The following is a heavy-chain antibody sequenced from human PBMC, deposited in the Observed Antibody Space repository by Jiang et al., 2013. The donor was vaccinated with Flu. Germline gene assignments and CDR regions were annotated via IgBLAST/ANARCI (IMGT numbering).Heavy chain of an antibody. Sequence: SGSGLVKPSETLSLTCTVSGGSMSSLYWSWIRQSPGMRLEWIGYTYYSGVTKYNPSLKSRVTISVDTSKNQFSLNLRSVTTADTAVYYCARDRPGGYDGFYHGSDVWGQVTTVTVSS. CDR2: TYYSGVT. V-gene: IGHV4-59*01. D-gene: IGHD5-12*01. CDR1: GGSMSSLY. J-gene: IGHJ6*02. CDR3: ARDRPGGYDGFYHGSDV.